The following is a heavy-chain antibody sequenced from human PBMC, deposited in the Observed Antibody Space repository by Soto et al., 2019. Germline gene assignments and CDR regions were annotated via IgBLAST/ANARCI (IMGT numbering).Heavy chain of an antibody. CDR2: IYYSGST. D-gene: IGHD3-3*01. CDR3: ARRARFGVVATGRFDP. V-gene: IGHV4-31*03. Sequence: QVQLQESGPGLVKPSQTLSLTCTVSGGSISSGGYYWSWIRQHPGKGLEWIGYIYYSGSTYYNPSLKSRGIISVEASKTQFALKLRCVTAADTAVDYCARRARFGVVATGRFDPWGQGTLVTVSS. CDR1: GGSISSGGYY. J-gene: IGHJ5*02.